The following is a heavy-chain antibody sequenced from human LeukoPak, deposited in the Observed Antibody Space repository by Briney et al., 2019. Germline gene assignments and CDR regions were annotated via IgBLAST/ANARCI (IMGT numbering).Heavy chain of an antibody. CDR2: IWYDGSNK. Sequence: TGRCLRLFWAAAGFTVSSYGMQWVRQDPGRWLEWGAVIWYDGSNKYCADCVKGRFTISRDNSRNTLYLQMTSLRAEDTAVYYCARRFKGYGSGSYSLDAFDIWGQGTMVTVSS. J-gene: IGHJ3*02. CDR1: GFTVSSYG. CDR3: ARRFKGYGSGSYSLDAFDI. V-gene: IGHV3-33*01. D-gene: IGHD3-10*01.